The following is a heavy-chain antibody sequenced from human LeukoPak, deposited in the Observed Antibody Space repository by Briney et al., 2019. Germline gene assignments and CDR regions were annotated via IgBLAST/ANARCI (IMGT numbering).Heavy chain of an antibody. CDR2: IFSSGPT. J-gene: IGHJ4*02. Sequence: PGGSLRLSCAASGFNVSNNYMNWVRQAPGKGLEWVSVIFSSGPTYYADSVKGRFTISRDTSKTALYLQMNSLRAEDTAVYYCAISGLGFGEFRGLDYWGQGTLVTVSS. D-gene: IGHD3-10*01. V-gene: IGHV3-53*01. CDR1: GFNVSNNY. CDR3: AISGLGFGEFRGLDY.